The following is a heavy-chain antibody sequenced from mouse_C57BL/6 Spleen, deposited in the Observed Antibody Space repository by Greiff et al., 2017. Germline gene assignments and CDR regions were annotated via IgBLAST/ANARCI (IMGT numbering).Heavy chain of an antibody. J-gene: IGHJ1*03. D-gene: IGHD1-1*01. CDR2: IRSKSSNYAT. V-gene: IGHV10-3*01. Sequence: EVQLVESGGGLVQPKGSLKLSCAASGFTFNTYAMHWVRQAPGKGLEWVARIRSKSSNYATYYADSVKDRFTISRDDSQSILYLQMNNLKTDDTAVYSCVKEAYYYGSSCGYFDVWGTGTTVTVSS. CDR1: GFTFNTYA. CDR3: VKEAYYYGSSCGYFDV.